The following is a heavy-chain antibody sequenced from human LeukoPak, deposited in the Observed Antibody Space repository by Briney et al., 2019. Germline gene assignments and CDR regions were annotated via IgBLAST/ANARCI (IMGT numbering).Heavy chain of an antibody. D-gene: IGHD2-15*01. CDR2: ITSSSNCI. CDR3: TSGLYCTDGICS. CDR1: GFTFSSYS. J-gene: IGHJ4*02. Sequence: GGSLRLSCAASGFTFSSYSMNWVRQAPGKGLEWVSSITSSSNCIYYADSVKGRFTIPRDNAKNSLYLQMNSLRAEDTAVYYCTSGLYCTDGICSWGQGTLVTVSS. V-gene: IGHV3-21*01.